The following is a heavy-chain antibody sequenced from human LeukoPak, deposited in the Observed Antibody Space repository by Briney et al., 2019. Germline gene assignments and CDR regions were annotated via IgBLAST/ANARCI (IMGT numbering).Heavy chain of an antibody. CDR1: GGSISSYY. D-gene: IGHD2-2*01. J-gene: IGHJ4*02. CDR3: ARGIVVVPAAAYYFDY. Sequence: SETLSLTCTVSGGSISSYYWSWIRQPPGKGLEWIGYIYYSGTTNYNPSLKSRVTISVDTSKNQFSLKLSSVTAADTAVYYCARGIVVVPAAAYYFDYWGQGTLVTVSS. V-gene: IGHV4-59*08. CDR2: IYYSGTT.